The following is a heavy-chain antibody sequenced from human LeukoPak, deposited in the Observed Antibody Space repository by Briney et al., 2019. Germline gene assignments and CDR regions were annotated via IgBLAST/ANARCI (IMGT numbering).Heavy chain of an antibody. Sequence: GGSLRLSCTASGFTFGDYAMSWVRQAPGKGLEWVGFIRSKAYGGTTEYAASVKGRFTISRDDSKSIAYLQMNSLKTEDTAVYYSTRGGNYYGSGSYYEDFDYWGQGTLVTVSS. V-gene: IGHV3-49*04. CDR2: IRSKAYGGTT. CDR3: TRGGNYYGSGSYYEDFDY. CDR1: GFTFGDYA. D-gene: IGHD3-10*01. J-gene: IGHJ4*02.